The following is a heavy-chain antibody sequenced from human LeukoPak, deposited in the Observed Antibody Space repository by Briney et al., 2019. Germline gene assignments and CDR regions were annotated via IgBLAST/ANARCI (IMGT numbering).Heavy chain of an antibody. V-gene: IGHV4-59*01. Sequence: ASETLSLTCTVSGGSISSYYWGWLRQPPGKGLEWIGFTYYSGITDYNPSLKSRVTISVDTSQNQFSLKLTSVTAADTAVYYCARLRALSYYDSSGDLYYFEYWGQGTLVTVSS. CDR2: TYYSGIT. CDR1: GGSISSYY. D-gene: IGHD3-22*01. J-gene: IGHJ4*02. CDR3: ARLRALSYYDSSGDLYYFEY.